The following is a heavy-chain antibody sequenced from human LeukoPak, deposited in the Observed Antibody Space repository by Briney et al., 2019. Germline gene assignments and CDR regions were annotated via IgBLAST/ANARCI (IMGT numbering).Heavy chain of an antibody. V-gene: IGHV4-39*01. CDR1: GGSISSSSYY. D-gene: IGHD3-16*01. Sequence: SETLSLTCTVSGGSISSSSYYWGWIRQPPGKGLEWIGSIYYSGSTYYNPSLKSRVTISVDTSKNQFSLKLSSVTAADTALYYCAKSGAFGDTKAPNWFDAWGQGTLVTVSS. CDR2: IYYSGST. J-gene: IGHJ5*02. CDR3: AKSGAFGDTKAPNWFDA.